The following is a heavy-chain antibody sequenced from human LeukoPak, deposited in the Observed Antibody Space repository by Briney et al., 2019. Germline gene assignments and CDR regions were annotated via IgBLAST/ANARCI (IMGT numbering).Heavy chain of an antibody. D-gene: IGHD5-24*01. J-gene: IGHJ4*02. CDR3: ARAGDGYSYEYYFDY. V-gene: IGHV3-53*04. CDR2: FYSGGQT. CDR1: GFTVSGTY. Sequence: GGSLRLSCVASGFTVSGTYMSWVRQAPGKGLEWVSVFYSGGQTYYADSVKGRFTISRHNSKNTLYLQMNSLRTEDTAVYYCARAGDGYSYEYYFDYWGQGTLVTVSS.